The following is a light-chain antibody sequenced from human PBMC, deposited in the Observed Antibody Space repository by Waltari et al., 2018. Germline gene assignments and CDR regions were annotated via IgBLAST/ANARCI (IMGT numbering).Light chain of an antibody. V-gene: IGLV1-47*01. CDR1: SSNIGSHS. J-gene: IGLJ2*01. CDR3: AAWDDSPSGPV. CDR2: RNN. Sequence: QSVLTQPPSASGTPRPRVTISWSGSSSNIGSHSVSWYQQPPGKAPKLLIYRNNQRPSGVPDRFSGSKSGTSASLAISGLRSEDEADYYCAAWDDSPSGPVFGGGTKLTVL.